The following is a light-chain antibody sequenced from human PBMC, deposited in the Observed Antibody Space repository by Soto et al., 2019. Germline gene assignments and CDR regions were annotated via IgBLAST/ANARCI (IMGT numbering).Light chain of an antibody. Sequence: QPVLTQSPSASASLGASVKLTCTLSSGHSSYAIAWHQQQPEKGPRYLMKLNSDGSHSKGDGIPDRFSGSSSGAERSLTISSLQSEDEADYYCQTWGTGIHVVFGGGTKLTVL. J-gene: IGLJ2*01. CDR3: QTWGTGIHVV. CDR1: SGHSSYA. V-gene: IGLV4-69*01. CDR2: LNSDGSH.